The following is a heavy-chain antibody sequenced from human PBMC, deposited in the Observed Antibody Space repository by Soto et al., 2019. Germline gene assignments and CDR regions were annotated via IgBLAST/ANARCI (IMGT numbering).Heavy chain of an antibody. CDR1: GGTFSTYA. CDR3: VRDLGSGYDPGDF. Sequence: GASVKVSCKASGGTFSTYAFSWVRQAPGQGLEWIGRIVPIFGTAKYAQKFQGRVTITADESTRTAYMELSSLKSEDTAMYYCVRDLGSGYDPGDFWGQGTLVTVSS. J-gene: IGHJ4*02. D-gene: IGHD5-12*01. V-gene: IGHV1-69*13. CDR2: IVPIFGTA.